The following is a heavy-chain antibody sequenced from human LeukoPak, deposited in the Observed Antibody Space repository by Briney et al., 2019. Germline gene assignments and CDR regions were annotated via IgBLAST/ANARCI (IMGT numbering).Heavy chain of an antibody. CDR3: ARHEYSGSYYGLSWFDP. D-gene: IGHD1-26*01. CDR1: GGSISSSGYY. CDR2: IYYSGST. Sequence: VKPSETLSLTCTVSGGSISSSGYYWGWIRQPPGKGLEWIASIYYSGSTYYNPSLKSRVTISVYTSKNQLSLKLSSLTAADTAVYYCARHEYSGSYYGLSWFDPWGQGTLVTVSS. V-gene: IGHV4-39*01. J-gene: IGHJ5*02.